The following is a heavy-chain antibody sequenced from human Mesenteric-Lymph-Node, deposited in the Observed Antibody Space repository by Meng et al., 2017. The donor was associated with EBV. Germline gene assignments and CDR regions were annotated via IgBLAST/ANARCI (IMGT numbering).Heavy chain of an antibody. CDR3: VRWDQYYDSSGYDY. D-gene: IGHD3-22*01. V-gene: IGHV1-18*01. CDR1: GYTFTSYG. CDR2: ISGHNGNT. Sequence: VQLVQSGAEVKKPGALVKVACKAFGYTFTSYGISWVRQAPGEGPEWMGWISGHNGNTNYAQKFQGRVTLTTDTSTSTAYMELRSLRSDDTAVYYCVRWDQYYDSSGYDYWGQGTLVTVSS. J-gene: IGHJ4*02.